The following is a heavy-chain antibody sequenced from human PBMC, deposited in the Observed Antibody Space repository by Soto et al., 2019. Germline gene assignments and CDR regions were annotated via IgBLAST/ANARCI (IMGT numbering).Heavy chain of an antibody. J-gene: IGHJ5*02. Sequence: QVQLQETGPGLVKPSETLSLTCTVSGGSISSGDYYWSWIRQSPGKGLEWIGYSHHTGSTYYNPSLKTRGTMSVDSSRNQFSLKLTSVTAADTAVYYCAREYNTSGYRRLAPWGQGTLVTVSS. CDR3: AREYNTSGYRRLAP. CDR1: GGSISSGDYY. CDR2: SHHTGST. V-gene: IGHV4-30-4*01. D-gene: IGHD3-22*01.